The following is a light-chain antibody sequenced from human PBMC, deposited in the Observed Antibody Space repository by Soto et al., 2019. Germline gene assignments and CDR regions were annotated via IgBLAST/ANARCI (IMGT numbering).Light chain of an antibody. CDR3: QQRSN. CDR1: QSVSSY. J-gene: IGKJ4*01. Sequence: EIVLTQSPATLSLSPGERATLSCRASQSVSSYLACYQQKPGQAPRLLIYDASNRATGIPARFSGSGSGTDFTLTISSLEPEDFAVYYCQQRSNFGGGTKVDIK. V-gene: IGKV3-11*01. CDR2: DAS.